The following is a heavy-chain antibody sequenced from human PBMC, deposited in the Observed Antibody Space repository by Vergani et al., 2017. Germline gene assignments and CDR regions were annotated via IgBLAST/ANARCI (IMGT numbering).Heavy chain of an antibody. J-gene: IGHJ5*02. D-gene: IGHD1-26*01. CDR3: ARVGAKAQPWGGWFDP. Sequence: QVQLVQSGAEVKKPGASVKVSCKASGYTFTGYYMHWVRQAPGQGLEWMGRINPNSGGTNYAQKFQGRGTMTRDTSISTAYMELSRLRSDDTAVYYCARVGAKAQPWGGWFDPWGQGTLVTVSS. CDR2: INPNSGGT. CDR1: GYTFTGYY. V-gene: IGHV1-2*06.